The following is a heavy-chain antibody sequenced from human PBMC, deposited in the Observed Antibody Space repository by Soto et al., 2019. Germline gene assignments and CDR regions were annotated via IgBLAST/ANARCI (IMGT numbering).Heavy chain of an antibody. CDR1: GFTFSSYA. V-gene: IGHV3-23*01. CDR3: AKGGGYSGYDFPRVLYYYYMDV. D-gene: IGHD5-12*01. CDR2: ISGSGGST. J-gene: IGHJ6*03. Sequence: GGSLRLSCAASGFTFSSYAMSWVRQAPGKGLEWVSAISGSGGSTYYADSVKGRFTISRDNSKNTLYLQMNSLRAEDTAVYYCAKGGGYSGYDFPRVLYYYYMDVWGKGTTVTVSS.